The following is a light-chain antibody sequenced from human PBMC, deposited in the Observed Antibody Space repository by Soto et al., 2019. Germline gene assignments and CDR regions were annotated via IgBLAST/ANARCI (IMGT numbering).Light chain of an antibody. CDR3: QHSGT. V-gene: IGKV3-20*01. Sequence: ETVLTQSPGTLSLSPGERVTLSCSTSHSAPSSNLAWYQQKPGQAPRLLIYGASSRATGIPDRFSGSGSGTDLTLTVSRLEPEDFAVYFCQHSGTFGPGTKVDL. J-gene: IGKJ3*01. CDR1: HSAPSSN. CDR2: GAS.